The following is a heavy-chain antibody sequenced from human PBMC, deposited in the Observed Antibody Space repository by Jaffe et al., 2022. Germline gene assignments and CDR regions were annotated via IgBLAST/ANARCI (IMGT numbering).Heavy chain of an antibody. Sequence: EVQLVESGGGLVQPGGSLRLSCVASGFTFSRYYMHWVRQAPGKGLEYVSVISNNGDTASYANSVKGRFTISRDNSKNTLYLQMGSLRPEDMAVYYCARDGQLDYWGQGALVTVSS. CDR2: ISNNGDTA. D-gene: IGHD5-18*01. CDR1: GFTFSRYY. J-gene: IGHJ4*02. CDR3: ARDGQLDY. V-gene: IGHV3-64*01.